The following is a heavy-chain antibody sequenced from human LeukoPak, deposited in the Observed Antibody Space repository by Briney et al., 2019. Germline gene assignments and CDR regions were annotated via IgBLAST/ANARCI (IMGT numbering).Heavy chain of an antibody. CDR3: AKSFGPVIAAAGTGAD. V-gene: IGHV3-30*02. D-gene: IGHD6-13*01. Sequence: GGSLRLSCAASGFTFIGYGMHWVRQAPGKGLEWVAFIPYDGSNKYYADSVKGRLTISRDNSKNTLYLQMNSLRAEDTAVYYCAKSFGPVIAAAGTGADWGQGTLVTVSS. J-gene: IGHJ4*02. CDR2: IPYDGSNK. CDR1: GFTFIGYG.